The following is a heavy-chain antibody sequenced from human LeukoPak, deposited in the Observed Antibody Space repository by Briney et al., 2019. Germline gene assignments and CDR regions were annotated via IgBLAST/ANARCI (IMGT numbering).Heavy chain of an antibody. CDR3: ATETNGRHYDY. Sequence: PGGSVRLSCTASGLTFSTSGLNWVPQSPGKGLEGVASIGPTGSDRYHADSIKGRFTISRDNANNFLYLQMNSLRAEDTAVYYCATETNGRHYDYWGQGTLLTVSS. J-gene: IGHJ4*02. CDR2: IGPTGSDR. D-gene: IGHD1-14*01. CDR1: GLTFSTSG. V-gene: IGHV3-21*06.